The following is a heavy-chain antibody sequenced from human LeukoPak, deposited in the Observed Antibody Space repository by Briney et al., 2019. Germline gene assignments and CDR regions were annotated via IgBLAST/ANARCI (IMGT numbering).Heavy chain of an antibody. CDR3: ARVSATAYDILTQTARELDY. J-gene: IGHJ4*02. D-gene: IGHD3-9*01. CDR1: GFTFSSYS. Sequence: PGGSLRLSCAASGFTFSSYSMNWVRQAPGKGLEWVSSISSSSSYIYYADSVKGRFTISRDNAKNSLYLQMNSLRAEDTAVYYCARVSATAYDILTQTARELDYWGQGTLVTVSS. V-gene: IGHV3-21*01. CDR2: ISSSSSYI.